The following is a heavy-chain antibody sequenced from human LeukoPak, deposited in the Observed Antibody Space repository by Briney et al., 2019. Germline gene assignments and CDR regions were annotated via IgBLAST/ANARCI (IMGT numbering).Heavy chain of an antibody. D-gene: IGHD3-16*01. J-gene: IGHJ4*02. Sequence: SETLSLTCTVSGGSISSYYWSWIRQPPGKGLEWIGYIYYSGSTYYNPSLKSRVTISVDTSKNQFSLKLSSVTAADTAVYYCARHRFGHLFDSWGQGILVVVSS. CDR3: ARHRFGHLFDS. CDR1: GGSISSYY. CDR2: IYYSGST. V-gene: IGHV4-59*08.